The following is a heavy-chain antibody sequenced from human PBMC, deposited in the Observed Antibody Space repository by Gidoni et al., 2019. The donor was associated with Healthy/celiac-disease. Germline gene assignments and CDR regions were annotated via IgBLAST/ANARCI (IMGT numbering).Heavy chain of an antibody. CDR2: ISWNSGSI. J-gene: IGHJ4*02. CDR1: GFTFDDYA. Sequence: EVQLVESGGGLVQPGGSLRLSCAASGFTFDDYAMHWVRQAPGKGLEWVSGISWNSGSIGYADSVKGRFTISRDNAKNSLYLQMNSLRAEDTALYYCAKDKGPYYGGNSGSFDYWGQGTLVTVSS. D-gene: IGHD4-17*01. V-gene: IGHV3-9*01. CDR3: AKDKGPYYGGNSGSFDY.